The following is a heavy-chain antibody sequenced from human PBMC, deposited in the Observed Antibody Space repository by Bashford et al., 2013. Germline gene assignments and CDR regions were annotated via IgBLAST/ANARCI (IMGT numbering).Heavy chain of an antibody. CDR3: ARWGGVVYDFWRGSGMDV. V-gene: IGHV4-39*01. CDR1: VXPSAVVVTT. CDR2: IYYSGST. J-gene: IGHJ6*02. D-gene: IGHD3-3*01. Sequence: TLSLTCTVSVXPSAVVVTTGAGSASPHGKGLEWIGSIYYSGSTYYNPSLKSRVTISVDTSKNQFSLKLSSVTAADTAVYYCARWGGVVYDFWRGSGMDVWGQGTTVTVSS.